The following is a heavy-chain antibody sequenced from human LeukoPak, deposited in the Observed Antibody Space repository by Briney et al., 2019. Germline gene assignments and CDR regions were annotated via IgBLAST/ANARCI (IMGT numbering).Heavy chain of an antibody. CDR1: GYTFTSYD. V-gene: IGHV1-8*01. CDR3: ASGYGRSGYSTLGFLQH. CDR2: MNPNSGNT. Sequence: ASVKVSCKASGYTFTSYDINWVRQATGQGLEWMGWMNPNSGNTGYAQKFQGRVTMTRNTSISTAYMELSSLRSEDTAVYYCASGYGRSGYSTLGFLQHWGQGTLVTVSS. J-gene: IGHJ1*01. D-gene: IGHD3-22*01.